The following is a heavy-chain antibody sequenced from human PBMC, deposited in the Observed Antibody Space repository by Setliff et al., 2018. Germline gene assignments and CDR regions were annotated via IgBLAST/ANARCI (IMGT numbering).Heavy chain of an antibody. D-gene: IGHD3-10*01. CDR2: IYYSGST. CDR1: GDSIGRGGYY. CDR3: ARDRSTVIRGVTSFFYYYMDV. V-gene: IGHV4-31*03. J-gene: IGHJ6*03. Sequence: SETLSLTCSVSGDSIGRGGYYWSWIRQQPGKGLEWIASIYYSGSTYYNPSLKSRLRVSMDSSKNQFYLDLSSVTAADTAVYYCARDRSTVIRGVTSFFYYYMDVWGGGTTVTV.